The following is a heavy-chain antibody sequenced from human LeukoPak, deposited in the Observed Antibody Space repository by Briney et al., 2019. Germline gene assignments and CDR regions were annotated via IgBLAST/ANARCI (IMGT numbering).Heavy chain of an antibody. CDR3: ARDRTDCSSTSCYRALNY. CDR1: GGSISSSSYY. J-gene: IGHJ4*02. CDR2: IYYSGST. V-gene: IGHV4-39*07. D-gene: IGHD2-2*02. Sequence: PSETLSLTCTVSGGSISSSSYYWGWIRQPPGKGLEWIGSIYYSGSTYYNPSLKSRVTISVDTSKNQFSLKLGSVTAADTAVYYCARDRTDCSSTSCYRALNYWGQGTLVTVSS.